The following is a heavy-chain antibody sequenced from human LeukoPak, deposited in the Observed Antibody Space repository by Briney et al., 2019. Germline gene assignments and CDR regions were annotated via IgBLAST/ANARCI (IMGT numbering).Heavy chain of an antibody. J-gene: IGHJ4*02. CDR1: GGSISSGGYY. V-gene: IGHV4-31*03. CDR3: ARADYGDPKYYFDY. CDR2: IYYSGSI. Sequence: SQTLSLTCTVSGGSISSGGYYWSWIRQHPGKGLEWIGYIYYSGSIYYNPSLKSRVTMSVDTSKNQFSLKLSSVTAADTAVYYCARADYGDPKYYFDYWGQGTLVTVSS. D-gene: IGHD4-17*01.